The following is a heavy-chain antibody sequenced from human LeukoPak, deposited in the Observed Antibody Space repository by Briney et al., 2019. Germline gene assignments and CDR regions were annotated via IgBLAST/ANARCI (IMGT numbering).Heavy chain of an antibody. CDR3: ARRAYSYGDFDY. CDR1: GGSISSYY. Sequence: SETLSLTCTVSGGSISSYYWSWIRQPPGKGLEWIGYIYYTGSTNYNPSLKSRVTISVDTSKNQFSLKLSSVTAADTAVYYCARRAYSYGDFDYWGQGTLVTVSP. J-gene: IGHJ4*02. D-gene: IGHD5-18*01. CDR2: IYYTGST. V-gene: IGHV4-59*08.